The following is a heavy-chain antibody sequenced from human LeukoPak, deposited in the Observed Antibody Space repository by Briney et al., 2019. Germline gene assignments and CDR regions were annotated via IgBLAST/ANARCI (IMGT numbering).Heavy chain of an antibody. Sequence: GGSLRLSCAASGFTFSSYSMNWVRLAPGKGLEWVSSISSSSSYIYYADSVKGRFTISRDNAKNSLYLQMNSLRAEDTAVYYCASGMIAVEDYFDYWGQGTLVTVSS. CDR1: GFTFSSYS. CDR2: ISSSSSYI. V-gene: IGHV3-21*01. CDR3: ASGMIAVEDYFDY. J-gene: IGHJ4*02. D-gene: IGHD3-22*01.